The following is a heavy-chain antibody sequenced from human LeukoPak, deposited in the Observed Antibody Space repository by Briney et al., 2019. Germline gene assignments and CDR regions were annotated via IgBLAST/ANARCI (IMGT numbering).Heavy chain of an antibody. V-gene: IGHV1-2*02. CDR3: AREGNGLLSKDFDY. CDR1: GFTFTDYY. Sequence: ASMKVSCKSSGFTFTDYYIHWVRQAPGQGLEWMGYIGPHSSATSSPQEFQGGVTMTRDTSMSTAYMGLTRLTSDDTAVYYCAREGNGLLSKDFDYWGQGTLVTVSS. CDR2: IGPHSSAT. J-gene: IGHJ4*02. D-gene: IGHD2/OR15-2a*01.